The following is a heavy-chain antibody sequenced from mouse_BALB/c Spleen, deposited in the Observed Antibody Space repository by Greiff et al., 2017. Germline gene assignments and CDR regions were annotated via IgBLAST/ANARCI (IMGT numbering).Heavy chain of an antibody. J-gene: IGHJ2*01. D-gene: IGHD6-1*01. CDR2: IDPFNGGT. CDR3: ARSSGPDY. CDR1: GYSFTSYY. V-gene: IGHV1-31*01. Sequence: VQLQQSGPELMKPGASVKISCKASGYSFTSYYMHWVKQSHGKSLEWIGYIDPFNGGTSYNQKFKGKATLTVDKSSSTAYMQLSSLTSEDSAVYYCARSSGPDYWGQGTTLTVSS.